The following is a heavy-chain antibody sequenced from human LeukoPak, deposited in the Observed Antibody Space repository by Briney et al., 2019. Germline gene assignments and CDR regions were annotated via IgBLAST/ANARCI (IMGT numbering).Heavy chain of an antibody. CDR3: AEVYYGSGSYYGCLDV. D-gene: IGHD3-10*01. V-gene: IGHV3-23*01. J-gene: IGHJ6*02. CDR2: ISGSGGTT. CDR1: GFTFSNYA. Sequence: GGSLRLSCAAAGFTFSNYAMSWVRQAPEKGLEWVSSISGSGGTTYYADSVRGRFTISRDNYKNTLYLQMNGLRAEDTAVYYCAEVYYGSGSYYGCLDVWGQGTTVTVSS.